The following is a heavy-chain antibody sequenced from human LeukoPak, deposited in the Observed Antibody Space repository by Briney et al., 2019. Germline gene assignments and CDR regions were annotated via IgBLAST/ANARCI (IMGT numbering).Heavy chain of an antibody. J-gene: IGHJ4*02. CDR1: GFTFSSYG. CDR2: ISYDGSNK. D-gene: IGHD1-7*01. V-gene: IGHV3-30*18. CDR3: AKDERNWNYNLASQTYD. Sequence: GGSLRLSCAASGFTFSSYGMHWVRQAPGKGLEWVAVISYDGSNKYYADSVKGRFSISRDNSKNTLCLQMNSLRAEDTAVYYCAKDERNWNYNLASQTYDWGQGTLVTVSS.